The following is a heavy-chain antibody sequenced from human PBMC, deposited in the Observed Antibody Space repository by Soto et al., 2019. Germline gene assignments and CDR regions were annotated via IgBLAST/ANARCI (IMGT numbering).Heavy chain of an antibody. CDR3: ARGRVVYYDSKAWAHCFDA. CDR2: SNHSGST. Sequence: SETLSLTCAVYGGSFSGYYWSWIRQPPGKGLEWIGESNHSGSTNYNPILKSRVTISVDTSKNQFSLNLSSVTAADTTVYYYARGRVVYYDSKAWAHCFDAWGQGTLVTVSS. D-gene: IGHD3-22*01. V-gene: IGHV4-34*01. CDR1: GGSFSGYY. J-gene: IGHJ5*02.